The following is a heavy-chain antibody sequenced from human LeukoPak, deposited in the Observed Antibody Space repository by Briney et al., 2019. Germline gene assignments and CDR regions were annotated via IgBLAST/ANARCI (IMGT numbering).Heavy chain of an antibody. V-gene: IGHV5-10-1*01. CDR1: GYSFTSYW. D-gene: IGHD5-12*01. J-gene: IGHJ4*02. Sequence: GESLKISCKGSGYSFTSYWISWVRQMPGKGLEWMGRIDPSDSYTNYSPSFQGHATISADKSISTAYLQWSSLKASDTAMYYCASGYGGYVYDYWGQGTLVTVSS. CDR3: ASGYGGYVYDY. CDR2: IDPSDSYT.